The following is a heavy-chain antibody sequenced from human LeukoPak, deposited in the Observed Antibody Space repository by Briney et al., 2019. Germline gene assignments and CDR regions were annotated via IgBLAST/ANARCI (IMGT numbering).Heavy chain of an antibody. J-gene: IGHJ4*02. D-gene: IGHD3-22*01. CDR2: ISGSGGST. Sequence: QPGGSLRLSCAASGFTFSSYAMSWVRQAPGKGLEWVSGISGSGGSTYYADSVKGRFTISRDNSKNTLYLQMNSLRAEDTAVYYCAKGRYYYDSSGYWQIDYWGQGTLVTVSS. CDR3: AKGRYYYDSSGYWQIDY. CDR1: GFTFSSYA. V-gene: IGHV3-23*01.